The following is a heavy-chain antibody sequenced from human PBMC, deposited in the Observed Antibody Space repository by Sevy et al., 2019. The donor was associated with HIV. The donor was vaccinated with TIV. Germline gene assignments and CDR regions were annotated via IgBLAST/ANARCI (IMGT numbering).Heavy chain of an antibody. CDR1: GFTFGDYA. CDR3: TRVRGTISPYYYYGMDV. J-gene: IGHJ6*02. CDR2: IRSKTYGGTT. D-gene: IGHD3-16*01. V-gene: IGHV3-49*03. Sequence: GGSLRLSCTASGFTFGDYAMSWCRQAPGKGLEWVGFIRSKTYGGTTEYAASAKGGFTISRDDSKSIAYLQMNSLKTEDTAVYYCTRVRGTISPYYYYGMDVWGQGTTVTVSS.